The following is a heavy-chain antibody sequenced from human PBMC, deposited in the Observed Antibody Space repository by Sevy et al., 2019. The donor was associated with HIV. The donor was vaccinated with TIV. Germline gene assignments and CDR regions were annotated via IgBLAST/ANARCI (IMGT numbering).Heavy chain of an antibody. CDR2: ISAYNGNT. J-gene: IGHJ6*02. V-gene: IGHV1-18*01. CDR1: GYTFTSYG. Sequence: ASVKVSCKASGYTFTSYGISWVRQAPGQGLEWMGWISAYNGNTNYAQKLQGRVTMTTDTSTSTAYMELRSLRSDDTAVYYCAREGTIYYDFWSGYYRVRHYYYGMDVWGQGTTVTVSS. D-gene: IGHD3-3*01. CDR3: AREGTIYYDFWSGYYRVRHYYYGMDV.